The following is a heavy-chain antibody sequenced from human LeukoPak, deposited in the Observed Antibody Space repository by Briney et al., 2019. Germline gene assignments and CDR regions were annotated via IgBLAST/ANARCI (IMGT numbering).Heavy chain of an antibody. CDR3: ARGGGGNKGY. D-gene: IGHD4-23*01. CDR1: GGSFSGYY. Sequence: NPSETLSLTCAVYGGSFSGYYWSWIRQPPGKGLEWIGEINHSGSTNYNPSLKSRVTISVDTSKNQFSLKLSSVTAADTAVYYCARGGGGNKGYWGQGTLVTVSS. CDR2: INHSGST. J-gene: IGHJ4*02. V-gene: IGHV4-34*01.